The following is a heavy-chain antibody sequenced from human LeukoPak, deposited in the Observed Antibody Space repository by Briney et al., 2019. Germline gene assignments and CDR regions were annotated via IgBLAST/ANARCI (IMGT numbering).Heavy chain of an antibody. CDR1: GFTFRSYS. CDR2: ISSSGSTI. D-gene: IGHD3-10*02. Sequence: GGSLRLSCAASGFTFRSYSMNWVRQAPGKGLEWVSYISSSGSTIYYADSVKGRFTISKDNAKNSLYLQMNSLRAEDTAVYYCAELGITMIGGVWGKGTTVTISS. V-gene: IGHV3-48*04. CDR3: AELGITMIGGV. J-gene: IGHJ6*04.